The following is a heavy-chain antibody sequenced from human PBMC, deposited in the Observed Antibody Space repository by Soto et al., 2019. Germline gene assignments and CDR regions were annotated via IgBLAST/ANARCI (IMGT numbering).Heavy chain of an antibody. J-gene: IGHJ5*02. CDR3: ARMESFGSLNWFDP. Sequence: GASVKVSCKASGYTFTSYGISWVRQATGQGLEWMGWMNPGSGDTGYAQKFQGRVTMTRDISIATAYMELNNLTSEDTAIYYCARMESFGSLNWFDPWGQGTLVTVSS. V-gene: IGHV1-8*02. D-gene: IGHD5-18*01. CDR2: MNPGSGDT. CDR1: GYTFTSYG.